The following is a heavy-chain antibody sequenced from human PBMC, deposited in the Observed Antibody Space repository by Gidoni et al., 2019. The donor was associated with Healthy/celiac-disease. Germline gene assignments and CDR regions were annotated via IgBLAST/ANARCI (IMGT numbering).Heavy chain of an antibody. V-gene: IGHV4-39*01. Sequence: QLQLQESGPVLFQPSETLSLPRTVSGGSIRTSSYYWGWIRQPPGKGLEWIGRIDSSGSTYYNPSLKSRVTIAVDTSKNQFALKLSSVTAADTAVYYCASSLAYCGGDCYGDAFDIWGQGTMVTVSS. J-gene: IGHJ3*02. CDR2: IDSSGST. CDR1: GGSIRTSSYY. D-gene: IGHD2-21*02. CDR3: ASSLAYCGGDCYGDAFDI.